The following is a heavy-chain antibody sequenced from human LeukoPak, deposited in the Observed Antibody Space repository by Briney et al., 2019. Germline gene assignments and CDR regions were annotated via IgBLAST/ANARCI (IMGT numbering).Heavy chain of an antibody. CDR1: GGTFISYA. Sequence: GASVKVSCKASGGTFISYAISWVRQAPGQGLEWMGGIIPIFGTANYAQKFQGRVTITTDESTSTAYMELSSLRSEDTAVYYCARLCGMATMCGDGDLDYWGQGTLVTVSS. J-gene: IGHJ4*02. CDR3: ARLCGMATMCGDGDLDY. D-gene: IGHD5-24*01. CDR2: IIPIFGTA. V-gene: IGHV1-69*05.